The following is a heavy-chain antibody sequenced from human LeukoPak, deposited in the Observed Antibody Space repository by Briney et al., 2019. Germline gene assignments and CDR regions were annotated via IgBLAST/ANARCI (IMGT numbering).Heavy chain of an antibody. CDR2: IYYSGIT. V-gene: IGHV4-59*01. Sequence: PSETLSLTCTVSGASMSSYYWSWIRQPPGKGLEWIRCIYYSGITNYNPSLKSRVTISVDTSKNQFSLKLSSVTAADTAVYYCARDSRGVAGRYNWFDPWGQGTQVTVSS. J-gene: IGHJ5*02. CDR3: ARDSRGVAGRYNWFDP. D-gene: IGHD6-19*01. CDR1: GASMSSYY.